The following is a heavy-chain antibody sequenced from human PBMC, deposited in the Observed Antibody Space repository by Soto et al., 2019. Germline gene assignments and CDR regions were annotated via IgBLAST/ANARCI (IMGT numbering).Heavy chain of an antibody. J-gene: IGHJ4*02. Sequence: SETLSLTCTVSGGSISSYYWSWIRQPPGKGLEWIGYIYYSGSTNYNPSLKSRVTISVDTSKNQFSLKLSSVTAADTAVYYCAGGVLGYWSGGSCPTAQYYFDYWGKGSLVTVSS. V-gene: IGHV4-59*01. CDR2: IYYSGST. CDR1: GGSISSYY. D-gene: IGHD2-15*01. CDR3: AGGVLGYWSGGSCPTAQYYFDY.